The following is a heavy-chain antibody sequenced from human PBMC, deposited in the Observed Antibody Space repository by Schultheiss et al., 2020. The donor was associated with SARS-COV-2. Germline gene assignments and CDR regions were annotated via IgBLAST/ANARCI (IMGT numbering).Heavy chain of an antibody. CDR1: GGSVSSGSYY. V-gene: IGHV4-61*01. J-gene: IGHJ5*02. CDR2: IYHSGNT. CDR3: AREILGSWFDP. Sequence: SETLSLTCTVSGGSVSSGSYYWSWIRQPPGEGLEWIAYIYHSGNTKYNPSLKSRVTTSVDTSKNQFSLKLSSVTAADTAVYYCAREILGSWFDPWGQRTLVTVSS. D-gene: IGHD3-3*01.